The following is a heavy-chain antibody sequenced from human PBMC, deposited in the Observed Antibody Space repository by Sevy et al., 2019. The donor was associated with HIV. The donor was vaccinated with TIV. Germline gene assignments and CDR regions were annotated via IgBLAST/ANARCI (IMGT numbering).Heavy chain of an antibody. CDR1: GFTFSDYY. CDR3: VRDNRRGDRWLQLTYDY. J-gene: IGHJ4*02. D-gene: IGHD5-18*01. CDR2: ISPSGFIK. Sequence: GGSLRLSCVASGFTFSDYYMSWIRQAPGKGLEWVSYISPSGFIKHYGDSVKGRFIISRDNAKNSLFLQMNSLGPDDTAVYFCVRDNRRGDRWLQLTYDYWGQGTLVTVSS. V-gene: IGHV3-11*01.